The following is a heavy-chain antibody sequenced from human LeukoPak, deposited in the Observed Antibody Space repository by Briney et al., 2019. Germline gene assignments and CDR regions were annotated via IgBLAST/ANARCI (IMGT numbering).Heavy chain of an antibody. CDR2: ISSSSSYI. J-gene: IGHJ3*02. CDR3: ASSIAVAGLAFDI. D-gene: IGHD6-19*01. Sequence: GGSLRLSCAASGFTFSSYSMNWVRQAPGKGLEWVSSISSSSSYIYYADSVKGRFTISRDNAKNSLYLQMNSLRAEDTAVYYCASSIAVAGLAFDIWGQGTMVTVSS. V-gene: IGHV3-21*01. CDR1: GFTFSSYS.